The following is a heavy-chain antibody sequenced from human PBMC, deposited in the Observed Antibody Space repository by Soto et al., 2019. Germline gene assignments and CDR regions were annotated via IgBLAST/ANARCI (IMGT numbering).Heavy chain of an antibody. V-gene: IGHV4-31*03. CDR2: IYYSGST. D-gene: IGHD3-22*01. CDR1: GGSINSGGYY. Sequence: QVQLKESGPGLVKPSQTLSLTCTVSGGSINSGGYYWRCIRQHPGKGLEWIGYIYYSGSTYYNPSLKSRVTISVATPKNQFYLKLSSVTAAATAVYYCARSYDSSGYYACDSWGQGTMVTVSS. J-gene: IGHJ3*02. CDR3: ARSYDSSGYYACDS.